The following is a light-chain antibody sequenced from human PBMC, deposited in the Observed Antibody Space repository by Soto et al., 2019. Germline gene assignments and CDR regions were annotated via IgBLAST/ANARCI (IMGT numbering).Light chain of an antibody. CDR2: AVS. Sequence: QSVLTQPAPVSGSPGQSITISCTGTSSDVGLYAYVSWYQQHPGNAPQLMIYAVSNRPSGVSNRFSASKSGNTASLFISGLQAEDEADCYCSSYTSDSSYVFGSGTKATVL. V-gene: IGLV2-14*01. CDR3: SSYTSDSSYV. CDR1: SSDVGLYAY. J-gene: IGLJ1*01.